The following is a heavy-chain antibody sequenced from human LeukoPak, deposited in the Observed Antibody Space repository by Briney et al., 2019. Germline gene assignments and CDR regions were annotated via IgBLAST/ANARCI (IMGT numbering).Heavy chain of an antibody. CDR1: GFTVGSNY. V-gene: IGHV3-53*01. D-gene: IGHD6-19*01. Sequence: GGSLRLSCVASGFTVGSNYMSWVRQAPGKGLEWVSVIYSGSSTYYAESVKGRFTISRNTSKNTLYLQMNSLRADDTAVYYCARDRSSGWYVYDYWGQGTLVTVSS. J-gene: IGHJ4*02. CDR3: ARDRSSGWYVYDY. CDR2: IYSGSST.